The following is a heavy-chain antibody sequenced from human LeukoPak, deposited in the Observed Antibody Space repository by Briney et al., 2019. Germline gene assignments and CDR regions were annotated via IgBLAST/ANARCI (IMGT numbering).Heavy chain of an antibody. V-gene: IGHV4-59*01. J-gene: IGHJ4*02. CDR3: ASYSYGDYGYGY. Sequence: SETLSLTCTVSGGSISSYYWSWIRQPPGKGLEWIGYIYYSGSTNYNPSLKSRVTISVDTSKNQFSLKLSSLTAADTAVYYCASYSYGDYGYGYWGQGTLVTVSS. CDR1: GGSISSYY. D-gene: IGHD4-17*01. CDR2: IYYSGST.